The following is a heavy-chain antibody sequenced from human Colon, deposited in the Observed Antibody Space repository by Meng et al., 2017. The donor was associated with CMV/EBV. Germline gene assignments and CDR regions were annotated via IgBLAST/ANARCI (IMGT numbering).Heavy chain of an antibody. CDR3: SANRGAHYYYYAMDV. J-gene: IGHJ6*02. CDR2: IDWSGRST. V-gene: IGHV3-20*01. D-gene: IGHD1-14*01. Sequence: GGSLRLSCEGSGFNFDDYGMNWVRQAPGKGLEWVAGIDWSGRSTVYADSVKGRFTISRDNTKNSLYLQLDSLRAEDTAFYNCSANRGAHYYYYAMDVWGQGTTVTVSS. CDR1: GFNFDDYG.